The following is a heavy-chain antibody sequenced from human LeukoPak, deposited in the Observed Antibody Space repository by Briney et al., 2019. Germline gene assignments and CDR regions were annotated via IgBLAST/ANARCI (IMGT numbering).Heavy chain of an antibody. Sequence: ASVKVSCKASGYTFTSYYTHWVRQAPGQGLEWMGIINPSGGSASYAQKFQGRVTMTRDTSTSTVYMELSSLRSEDTAVYYCARDQGYCSGGSCYGDIDYWGQGTLVTVSS. D-gene: IGHD2-15*01. CDR2: INPSGGSA. V-gene: IGHV1-46*01. CDR1: GYTFTSYY. CDR3: ARDQGYCSGGSCYGDIDY. J-gene: IGHJ4*02.